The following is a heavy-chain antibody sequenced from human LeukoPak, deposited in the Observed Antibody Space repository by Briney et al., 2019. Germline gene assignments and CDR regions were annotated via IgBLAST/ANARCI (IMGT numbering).Heavy chain of an antibody. CDR2: ISPYNGNT. Sequence: GASVKVSCKASNYNFNSYGISWVRQAPGQGLEWMGWISPYNGNTNYAQKVHDRFTMTADTSTNTVYMELRSLRSGDTAMYYCARKDYLMGFADYWGQGTLVTVSS. V-gene: IGHV1-18*01. D-gene: IGHD4/OR15-4a*01. J-gene: IGHJ4*02. CDR1: NYNFNSYG. CDR3: ARKDYLMGFADY.